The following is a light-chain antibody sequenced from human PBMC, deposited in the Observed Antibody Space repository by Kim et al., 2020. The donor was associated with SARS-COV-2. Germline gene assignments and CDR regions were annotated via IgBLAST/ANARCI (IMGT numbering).Light chain of an antibody. V-gene: IGLV3-21*04. J-gene: IGLJ2*01. CDR3: QVWDSTSDHLEV. CDR1: NIGSKS. CDR2: YDS. Sequence: YVLTQPPSVSVAPGKTAGITCGGNNIGSKSVHWYQQKPGQAPVLVIYYDSNRPSGIPERISGSNSGNTATLTISRVEAGDEADYYCQVWDSTSDHLEVFGGGTQLTVL.